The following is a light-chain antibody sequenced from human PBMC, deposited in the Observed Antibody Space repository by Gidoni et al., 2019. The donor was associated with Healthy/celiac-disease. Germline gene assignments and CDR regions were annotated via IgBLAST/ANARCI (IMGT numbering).Light chain of an antibody. J-gene: IGKJ4*01. CDR3: QQSYSTLT. CDR1: QSISSY. V-gene: IGKV1-39*01. Sequence: DIQMTQSPSSLSASVGDRVTITCRASQSISSYLNWYQQKPGKAPKLLIYAASSLQSGVQSRFSGSGSGTDFTLTISSLQPEDFATYYCQQSYSTLTFXGXTKVEIK. CDR2: AAS.